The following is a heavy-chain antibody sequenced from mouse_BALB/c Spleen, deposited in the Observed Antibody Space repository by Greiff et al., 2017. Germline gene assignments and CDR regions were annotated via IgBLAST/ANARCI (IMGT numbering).Heavy chain of an antibody. CDR1: GYTFTSYT. J-gene: IGHJ3*01. D-gene: IGHD2-2*01. CDR2: INPSSGYT. V-gene: IGHV1-4*02. Sequence: VQLQQSAAELARPGASVKMSCKASGYTFTSYTMHWVKQRPGQGLEWIGYINPSSGYTEYNQKFKDKTTLTADKSSSTAYMQLSSLTSEDSAVYYCAREVYGYDEGPFAYWGQGTLVTVSA. CDR3: AREVYGYDEGPFAY.